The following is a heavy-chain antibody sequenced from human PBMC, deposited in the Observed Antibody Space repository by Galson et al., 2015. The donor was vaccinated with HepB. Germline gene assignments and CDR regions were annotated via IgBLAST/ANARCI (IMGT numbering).Heavy chain of an antibody. CDR3: AKDRLLFSIDY. CDR2: ISGSGGST. CDR1: GFTFSSYA. Sequence: SLRLSCAASGFTFSSYAMSWVRQAPGKGLEWVSAISGSGGSTYYADSVKGRFTISRDNSKNTLYPQMNSLKAEDTAVYYCAKDRLLFSIDYWGQGTLVTVSS. V-gene: IGHV3-23*01. J-gene: IGHJ4*02. D-gene: IGHD2-21*01.